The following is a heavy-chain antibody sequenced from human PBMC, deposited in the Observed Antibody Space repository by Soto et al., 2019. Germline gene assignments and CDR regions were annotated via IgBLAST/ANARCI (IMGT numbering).Heavy chain of an antibody. D-gene: IGHD2-21*02. CDR2: IYYSGST. CDR1: GGSISSSSYY. Sequence: PSETLFLTCTVSGGSISSSSYYWGWIRQPPGKGLEWIGSIYYSGSTYYNPSLKSRVTISVDTSKNQFSLKLSSVTAADTAVYYCASEVVTAPYNWFDPWGQGTLVTVSS. V-gene: IGHV4-39*01. J-gene: IGHJ5*02. CDR3: ASEVVTAPYNWFDP.